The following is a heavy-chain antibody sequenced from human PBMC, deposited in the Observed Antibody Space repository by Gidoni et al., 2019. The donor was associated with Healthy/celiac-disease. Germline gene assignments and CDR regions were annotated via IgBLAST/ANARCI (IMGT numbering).Heavy chain of an antibody. J-gene: IGHJ2*01. CDR3: ARGWYFDL. Sequence: EVQLVESGGGVIQPGGSLRLSWAAAGVTVSSNYMSWVRQGPGKGLEWVLVIYSGGSTYYADCVKGRFTISRDNSKNRLYLQMDSLRAEDTAVYYCARGWYFDLWGRGTLVNVSS. CDR2: IYSGGST. V-gene: IGHV3-53*01. CDR1: GVTVSSNY.